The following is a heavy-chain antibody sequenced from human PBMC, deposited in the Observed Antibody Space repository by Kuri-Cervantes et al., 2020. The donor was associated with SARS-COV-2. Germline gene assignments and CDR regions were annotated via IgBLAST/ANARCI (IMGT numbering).Heavy chain of an antibody. CDR1: GFASSNSA. J-gene: IGHJ4*02. V-gene: IGHV3-23*01. D-gene: IGHD4/OR15-4a*01. Sequence: ETLSLTCAVSGFASSNSAMSWVRQAPGKGLEWVSGISLNGGSQYYADSVKGRFTITRDNSKNTLYLQMSSLRAEDTAVYSCAKVHSGDNAYFDYWGQGTLVTVSS. CDR3: AKVHSGDNAYFDY. CDR2: ISLNGGSQ.